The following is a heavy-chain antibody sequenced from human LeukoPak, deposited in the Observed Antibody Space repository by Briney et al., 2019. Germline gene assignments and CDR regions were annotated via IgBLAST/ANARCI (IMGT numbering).Heavy chain of an antibody. Sequence: PGGSLRLSCAASGFTFSSYAMAWVRQAPGKGLEWASGISGSGVSTFYADSVKGRFIISRDNAKNTVYLQMNSLRAEDTAVYYCAKDLKYSGSCRAFDYCGQGTLVTVSS. V-gene: IGHV3-23*01. D-gene: IGHD1-26*01. CDR3: AKDLKYSGSCRAFDY. CDR1: GFTFSSYA. CDR2: ISGSGVST. J-gene: IGHJ4*02.